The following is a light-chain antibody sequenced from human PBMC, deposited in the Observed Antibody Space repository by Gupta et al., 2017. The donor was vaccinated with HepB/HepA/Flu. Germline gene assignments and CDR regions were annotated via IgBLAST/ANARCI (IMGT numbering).Light chain of an antibody. CDR3: SSYTSSSTLDV. CDR1: SSDFGGYNY. CDR2: DVS. Sequence: QSALTQPASVSGSPGQSITISYTGTSSDFGGYNYVSWYQQPPGKAPKLMIYDVSNRPSGVSNRFSGSKSGNTASLTISGLQAEDEADYYCSSYTSSSTLDVFGTGTKVTVL. J-gene: IGLJ1*01. V-gene: IGLV2-14*01.